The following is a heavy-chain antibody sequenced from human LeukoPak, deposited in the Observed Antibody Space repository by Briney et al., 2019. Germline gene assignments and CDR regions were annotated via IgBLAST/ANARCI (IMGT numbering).Heavy chain of an antibody. V-gene: IGHV3-9*01. CDR1: GFIFENYA. CDR2: IGWNSGRI. Sequence: PGGSLRLSCAASGFIFENYAMHWVRQAPGKGLEWVSGIGWNSGRIGYADSVKGRFTISKDNAKNSLYLQMNSLRTEDTALYYCARDPGSLPAAIGYCYYGMDVWGQGTTVTVSS. J-gene: IGHJ6*02. D-gene: IGHD2-2*02. CDR3: ARDPGSLPAAIGYCYYGMDV.